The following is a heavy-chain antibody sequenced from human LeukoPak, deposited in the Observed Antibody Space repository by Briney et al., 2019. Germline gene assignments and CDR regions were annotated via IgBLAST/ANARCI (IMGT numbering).Heavy chain of an antibody. V-gene: IGHV4-4*07. J-gene: IGHJ4*02. CDR2: IYTSGST. D-gene: IGHD3-16*02. CDR3: ARGYDYVWRSYRSGYFDY. Sequence: PSETLSLTCTVSGASISSYHWSWIRQPAGKGLEWIGRIYTSGSTNYNPSLKSRVTLSVDTSKNQFSLKLSSVPAADTAVYYCARGYDYVWRSYRSGYFDYWGQGTLVTVSS. CDR1: GASISSYH.